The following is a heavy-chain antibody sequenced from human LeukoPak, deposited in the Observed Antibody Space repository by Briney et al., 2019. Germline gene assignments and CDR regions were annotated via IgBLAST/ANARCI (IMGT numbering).Heavy chain of an antibody. V-gene: IGHV4-34*01. J-gene: IGHJ4*02. Sequence: SETLSLTCAVYGGSFSGYYWSWIRQPPGKGLEWIGEINHSGSTNYNPSLKSRVTISVDRSKNQFSLKLSSVTAADTAVYYCARHYYFDYWGQGTLVTVSS. CDR3: ARHYYFDY. CDR1: GGSFSGYY. CDR2: INHSGST. D-gene: IGHD3-10*01.